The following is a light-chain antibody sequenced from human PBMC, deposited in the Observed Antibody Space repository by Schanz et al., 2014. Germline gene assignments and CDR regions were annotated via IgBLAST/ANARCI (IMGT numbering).Light chain of an antibody. CDR2: RAS. Sequence: IQVTQSPSSLSASVGDRVTITCRASQGISTYLAWYQQKPGKAPKFLIQRASNLESGVPSRFSGSGSGTEFTLTITSLQPDDFATYYCQQYNSYSQTFGQGTRLQIK. CDR1: QGISTY. J-gene: IGKJ2*01. V-gene: IGKV1-5*03. CDR3: QQYNSYSQT.